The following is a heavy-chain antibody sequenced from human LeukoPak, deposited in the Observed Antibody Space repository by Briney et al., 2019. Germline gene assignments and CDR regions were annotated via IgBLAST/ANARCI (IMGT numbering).Heavy chain of an antibody. CDR3: ARDGGEQRRDGYNYPGY. CDR2: ISCDGDNK. V-gene: IGHV3-30*04. J-gene: IGHJ4*02. CDR1: GFTFSYYA. Sequence: GGSLRLSCAASGFTFSYYAMHWVRQAPGKGLEWVAVISCDGDNKYYADSVKGRFTISRDNSKNTLYLEMNYLRGEDTAVYYCARDGGEQRRDGYNYPGYWGQGTLVTVSS. D-gene: IGHD5-24*01.